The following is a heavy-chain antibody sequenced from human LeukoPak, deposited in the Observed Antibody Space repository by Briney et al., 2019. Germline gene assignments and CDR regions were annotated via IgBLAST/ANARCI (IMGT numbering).Heavy chain of an antibody. D-gene: IGHD6-13*01. V-gene: IGHV4-59*01. CDR1: GGSISSYY. Sequence: SETLSLTCTVSGGSISSYYWSWIRQPPGKGLEWIGYIYYSGSTNYNPSPKSRVTMSVDTSKNQFSLKLSSVTAADTAVYYCARAGAAAGKNWFDPWGQGTLVTVSS. J-gene: IGHJ5*02. CDR2: IYYSGST. CDR3: ARAGAAAGKNWFDP.